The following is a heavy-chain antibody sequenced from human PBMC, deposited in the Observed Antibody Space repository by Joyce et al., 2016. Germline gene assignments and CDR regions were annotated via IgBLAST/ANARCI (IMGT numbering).Heavy chain of an antibody. D-gene: IGHD1-1*01. CDR2: IYYRGTT. V-gene: IGHV4-61*03. CDR3: ARELNFVGAFDI. J-gene: IGHJ3*02. CDR1: GGSVISGNYY. Sequence: QVQLQESGPGLVKPSETLSLTCTVSGGSVISGNYYWSWIRQPPGKGLELIGCIYYRGTTNYNPSLKSRVTMSLDTSKNHFSLKLSSVTAADTAVYYCARELNFVGAFDIWGQGTMVTFSS.